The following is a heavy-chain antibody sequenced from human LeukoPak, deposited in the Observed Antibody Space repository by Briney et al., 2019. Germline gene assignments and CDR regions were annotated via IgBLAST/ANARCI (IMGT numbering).Heavy chain of an antibody. CDR1: GFTFSSYA. V-gene: IGHV1-24*01. CDR2: FDPEDGET. J-gene: IGHJ4*02. CDR3: ATDDTNYDFWN. Sequence: PGGSLRLSCAASGFTFSSYAMSWVRQAPGKGLEWMGGFDPEDGETIYAQKFQGRVTMTEDTPTDTAYMELSSLRSEDTAVYYCATDDTNYDFWNWGQGTLVTVSS. D-gene: IGHD3-3*01.